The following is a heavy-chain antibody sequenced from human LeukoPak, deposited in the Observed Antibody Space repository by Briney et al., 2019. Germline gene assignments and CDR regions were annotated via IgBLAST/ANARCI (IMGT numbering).Heavy chain of an antibody. CDR3: VRTSGYLAY. CDR1: GITFSTYG. Sequence: GGSLRLSCAASGITFSTYGMGWVRQAPVKGLEWVSAITGGGDTTYYADSVKGRFTISRDKSKKTLFLQMNSRRADDTAVYYCVRTSGYLAYWGQGTLVTVSS. J-gene: IGHJ4*02. D-gene: IGHD3-22*01. CDR2: ITGGGDTT. V-gene: IGHV3-23*01.